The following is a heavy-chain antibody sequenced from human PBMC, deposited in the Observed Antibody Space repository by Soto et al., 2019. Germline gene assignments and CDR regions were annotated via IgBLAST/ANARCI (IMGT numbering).Heavy chain of an antibody. J-gene: IGHJ4*02. Sequence: ASVKVSCKASGYTFTSYGISWVRQAPGQGLEWMGWISAYNGNTNYAQKLQGRVTMTTDKSTSTAYMELRSLRSDDTAVYYCARDGCTNGVCYYFDYWGQGTLVTVSS. D-gene: IGHD2-8*01. CDR1: GYTFTSYG. V-gene: IGHV1-18*01. CDR3: ARDGCTNGVCYYFDY. CDR2: ISAYNGNT.